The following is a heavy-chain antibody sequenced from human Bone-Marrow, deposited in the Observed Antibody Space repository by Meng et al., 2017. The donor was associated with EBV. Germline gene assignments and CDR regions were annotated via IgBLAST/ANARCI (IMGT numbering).Heavy chain of an antibody. J-gene: IGHJ4*02. D-gene: IGHD6-6*01. CDR2: INHSGST. CDR3: ASWASSIAARPPYY. CDR1: GGSFSGYY. V-gene: IGHV4-34*01. Sequence: QVHLQHWGAGLFKPAETLSLTGAVYGGSFSGYYWSWIRQPPGKGLEWIGEINHSGSTNYNPSLKSRVTISVDTSKNQFSLKLSSVTAADTAVYYCASWASSIAARPPYYWGQGTLVTVSS.